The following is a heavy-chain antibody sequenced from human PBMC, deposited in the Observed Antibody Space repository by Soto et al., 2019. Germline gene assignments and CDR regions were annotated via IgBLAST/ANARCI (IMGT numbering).Heavy chain of an antibody. D-gene: IGHD6-19*01. Sequence: EVQLLESGGGLVQPGGSLRLSCAASGFTFSSYAMSWVRQAPGKGLEWVSAISGSGGSTYYADSVKGRFTISRDNSKNTLYRKMNSLRAEDTAVYYCAKGEPYSSGWYQDDAFDIWGQGTMVTVSS. CDR1: GFTFSSYA. J-gene: IGHJ3*02. CDR3: AKGEPYSSGWYQDDAFDI. V-gene: IGHV3-23*01. CDR2: ISGSGGST.